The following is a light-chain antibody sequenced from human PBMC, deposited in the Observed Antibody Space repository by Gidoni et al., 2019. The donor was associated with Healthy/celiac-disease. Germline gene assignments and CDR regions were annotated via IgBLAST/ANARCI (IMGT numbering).Light chain of an antibody. J-gene: IGKJ2*01. V-gene: IGKV2-30*01. CDR1: QSLVYSDGNTY. CDR3: MQGTHWLLSQYT. Sequence: DVVMTQSPLSLPVTLGQPASIACRSSQSLVYSDGNTYLNWFQQRPGPSPRRLIYKVSNRDSGVPDRFSGSGSGTDFTLKISRVEAEDVGVYYCMQGTHWLLSQYTFGQGTKLEIK. CDR2: KVS.